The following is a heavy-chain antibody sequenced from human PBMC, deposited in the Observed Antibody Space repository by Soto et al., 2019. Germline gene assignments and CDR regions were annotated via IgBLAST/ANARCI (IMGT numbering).Heavy chain of an antibody. CDR2: IYHSGST. V-gene: IGHV4-4*02. Sequence: SDTLSLTCAVSGGSISSSNWWSWVRQPPGKGLEWIGDIYHSGSTNYNPSLKSRVAISVDTSKNQFSLTLSSVTAADTAVYYCARLGAYYQTLDPWGQGILVTVSS. CDR1: GGSISSSNW. D-gene: IGHD3-22*01. J-gene: IGHJ5*02. CDR3: ARLGAYYQTLDP.